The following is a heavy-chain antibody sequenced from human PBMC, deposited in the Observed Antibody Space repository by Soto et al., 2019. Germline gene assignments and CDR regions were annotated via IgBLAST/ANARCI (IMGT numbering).Heavy chain of an antibody. V-gene: IGHV1-69*12. CDR2: IIPIFGTA. CDR3: ARGNHRWLQLWYFDL. CDR1: GGTFSSYT. Sequence: QVQLVQSGAEVKKPGSSVTVSCKASGGTFSSYTISWVRQAPGQGLEWMGGIIPIFGTANYAQKFQGRVTITADESTSTAYIELSSLGSEDTAVYYCARGNHRWLQLWYFDLWGRGTLVTVSS. D-gene: IGHD5-12*01. J-gene: IGHJ2*01.